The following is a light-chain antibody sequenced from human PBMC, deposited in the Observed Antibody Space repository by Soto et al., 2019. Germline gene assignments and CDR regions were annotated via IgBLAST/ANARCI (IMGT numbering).Light chain of an antibody. V-gene: IGLV2-14*01. Sequence: QSALTQPASVSGSPGQSITISCTGTSSDIGRYKFVSWFQQHPGKAPKLMIFEGTNRPSGVSNRFSGSKSGNTASLTISGLQAEDEAIYFCSSSTNTNNLVIFGGGTKVTVL. CDR3: SSSTNTNNLVI. CDR2: EGT. J-gene: IGLJ2*01. CDR1: SSDIGRYKF.